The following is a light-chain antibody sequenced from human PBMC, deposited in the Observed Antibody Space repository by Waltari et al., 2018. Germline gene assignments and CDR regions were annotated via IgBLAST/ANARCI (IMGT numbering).Light chain of an antibody. J-gene: IGLJ3*02. CDR1: TLPKNF. V-gene: IGLV3-25*03. Sequence: SYELTQPPSASLSPGQTARTTCSGATLPKNFAYWYQQKPGQAPVVVIYKDSERPSGIPERFSGSSSGTTVTLTISRVQAEDEADYYCQSADTTWVFGGGTKLTVL. CDR2: KDS. CDR3: QSADTTWV.